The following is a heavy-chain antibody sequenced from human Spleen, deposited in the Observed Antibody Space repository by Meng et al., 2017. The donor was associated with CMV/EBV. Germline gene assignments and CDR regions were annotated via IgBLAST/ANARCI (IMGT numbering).Heavy chain of an antibody. V-gene: IGHV3-7*01. J-gene: IGHJ4*02. CDR1: GLNFSIYW. CDR3: ARGTGEPGMDY. D-gene: IGHD1-1*01. CDR2: IKQDGSEK. Sequence: GESLKISCTASGLNFSIYWMSWVRQAPGKGLEWVATIKQDGSEKYFMDSVKGRFTISRDNAKNSMFLQMNSLGGEDTAIYYCARGTGEPGMDYWGQGALVTVSS.